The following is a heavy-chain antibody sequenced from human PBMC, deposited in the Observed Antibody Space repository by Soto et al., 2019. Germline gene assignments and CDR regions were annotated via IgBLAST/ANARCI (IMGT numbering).Heavy chain of an antibody. D-gene: IGHD4-17*01. V-gene: IGHV1-69*01. CDR3: ARAPYEDYAVPEPNYFDS. CDR1: GGTFSTLA. J-gene: IGHJ4*02. Sequence: QVQLVQSGTEVKKPGSSVKVSCKASGGTFSTLAVSWVRQAPGQGLGWMGGFNPIFGRPVYAQKLQGRATITADESTSIVSMELSSLSSEDTAVYYCARAPYEDYAVPEPNYFDSWGQGPLVNVSS. CDR2: FNPIFGRP.